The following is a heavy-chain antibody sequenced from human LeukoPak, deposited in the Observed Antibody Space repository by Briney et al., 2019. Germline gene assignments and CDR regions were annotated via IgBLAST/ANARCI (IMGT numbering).Heavy chain of an antibody. Sequence: GGSLRLSCAASGFTFSSYAMSWVRQAPGKGLEWVLAISGSGGSTYYADSVKGRFTISRDNSKNTLYLQMNSLRAEDTAVYYCAKGPLLWFGEYDPQHYYFDYWGQGTLVTVSS. CDR3: AKGPLLWFGEYDPQHYYFDY. J-gene: IGHJ4*02. V-gene: IGHV3-23*01. CDR1: GFTFSSYA. D-gene: IGHD3-10*01. CDR2: ISGSGGST.